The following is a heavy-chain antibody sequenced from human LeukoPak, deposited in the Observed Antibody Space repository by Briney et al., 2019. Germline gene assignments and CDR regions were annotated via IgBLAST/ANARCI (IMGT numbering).Heavy chain of an antibody. CDR2: IYYSGST. CDR3: ARGGYTAYYYGMDV. J-gene: IGHJ6*02. V-gene: IGHV4-30-4*01. CDR1: GGSISSGDYY. Sequence: PSETLSLTCTVSGGSISSGDYYWSWIRQPPGKGLEWFGYIYYSGSTYYNPSLKSRVTISVDTSKNQFSLKLSSVTAADTAVYYCARGGYTAYYYGMDVWGQGTTVTVSS. D-gene: IGHD5-18*01.